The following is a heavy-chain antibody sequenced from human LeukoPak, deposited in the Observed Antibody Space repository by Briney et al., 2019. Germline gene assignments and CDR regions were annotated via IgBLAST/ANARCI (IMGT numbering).Heavy chain of an antibody. CDR1: GFTFSSYS. V-gene: IGHV3-21*01. D-gene: IGHD2-2*01. Sequence: GGSLRLSCAASGFTFSSYSMNWVRQAPGKGLEWVSSISSSSSYIYYADSVKGRFTISRDNAKNSLYPQMNSLRAEDTAVYYCARDHHAHIVVVPAAKVVGMDVWGQGTTVTVSS. CDR2: ISSSSSYI. CDR3: ARDHHAHIVVVPAAKVVGMDV. J-gene: IGHJ6*02.